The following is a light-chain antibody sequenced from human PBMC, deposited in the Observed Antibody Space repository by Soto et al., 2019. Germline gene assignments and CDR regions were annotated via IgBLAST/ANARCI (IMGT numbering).Light chain of an antibody. CDR1: SSDVGGYNY. V-gene: IGLV2-14*01. J-gene: IGLJ2*01. Sequence: QSVLTQPASVSGSPGQSITISCTGTSSDVGGYNYVSWYQQHTGKAPKLMIYDVSNRPSGVSNRFSVSKSGNTASLTISGLQAEDEADYYCSSYTSSSTLVFGGGTKLTVL. CDR3: SSYTSSSTLV. CDR2: DVS.